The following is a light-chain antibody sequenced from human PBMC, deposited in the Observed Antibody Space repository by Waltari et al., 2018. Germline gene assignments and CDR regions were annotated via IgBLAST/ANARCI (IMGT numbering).Light chain of an antibody. CDR1: QTVSSNY. CDR2: NAS. CDR3: QQYGDLPPVT. V-gene: IGKV3-20*01. Sequence: EIVLTQSPGTLSLSPGERATLTCRASQTVSSNYVAWYQQTPGQAPRRLICNASNRATGSPDRFSGSESGTDFTLTISALETEDVAVYYCQQYGDLPPVTFGGGTRVEMK. J-gene: IGKJ4*01.